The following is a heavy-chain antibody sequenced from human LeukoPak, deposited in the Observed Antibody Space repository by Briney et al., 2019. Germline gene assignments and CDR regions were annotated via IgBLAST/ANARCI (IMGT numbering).Heavy chain of an antibody. CDR1: GYTFTSYG. CDR2: ISAYNGNT. Sequence: GASVKVSCKASGYTFTSYGISWVRQAPGQGLEWMGWISAYNGNTNYAQKLQGRVTMTTDTSTSTAYMELRSLRSDDTAVYYCARGPWGYCSGGSCFPPKGPAFDIWGQGTMVTVSS. D-gene: IGHD2-15*01. J-gene: IGHJ3*02. V-gene: IGHV1-18*01. CDR3: ARGPWGYCSGGSCFPPKGPAFDI.